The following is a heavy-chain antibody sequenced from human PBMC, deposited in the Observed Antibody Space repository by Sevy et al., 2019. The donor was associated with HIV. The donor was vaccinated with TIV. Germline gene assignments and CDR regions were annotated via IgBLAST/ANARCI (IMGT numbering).Heavy chain of an antibody. CDR3: ARASAGDRLDYYGMDV. Sequence: SETLSLTCTVSGFSISSGYYWGWIRQSPEKGLEWIGNIYHSGRTYYKPSLKSRVTISVDTSKNTFSLKLISVTAADTAVYYCARASAGDRLDYYGMDVWGQGTTVTVSS. D-gene: IGHD2-15*01. J-gene: IGHJ6*02. CDR2: IYHSGRT. CDR1: GFSISSGYY. V-gene: IGHV4-38-2*02.